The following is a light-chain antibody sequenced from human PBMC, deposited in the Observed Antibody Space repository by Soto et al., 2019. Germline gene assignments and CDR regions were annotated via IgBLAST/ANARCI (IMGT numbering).Light chain of an antibody. V-gene: IGKV3-11*01. J-gene: IGKJ2*01. CDR1: PSVSSY. Sequence: EIVLTQSPATLSLSPGERATLSCRASPSVSSYLAWYQQKPGQAPRLRTYDAPNMATGITARLSVSGSVTDFTLTISSLEPDACAVYYCQQRSNWPQSLGQGTKLEIK. CDR2: DAP. CDR3: QQRSNWPQS.